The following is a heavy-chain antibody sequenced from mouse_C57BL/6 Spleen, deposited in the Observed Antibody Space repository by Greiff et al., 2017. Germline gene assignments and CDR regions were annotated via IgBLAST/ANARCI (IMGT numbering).Heavy chain of an antibody. D-gene: IGHD1-1*01. CDR1: GYAFSSYW. CDR3: AREDYGSSSYYFDY. CDR2: FYPGGGDT. Sequence: VQVVESGAELVKPGASVKISCKASGYAFSSYWMNWVKQRPGKGLEWIGQFYPGGGDTNYNGKFKGKATLTVDKSSSTAYMQLSGLTSEDSAVYDCAREDYGSSSYYFDYWGKGTTLTVSS. J-gene: IGHJ2*01. V-gene: IGHV1-80*01.